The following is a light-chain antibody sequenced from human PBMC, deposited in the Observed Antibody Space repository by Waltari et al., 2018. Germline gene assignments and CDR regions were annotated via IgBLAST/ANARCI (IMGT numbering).Light chain of an antibody. V-gene: IGLV2-23*01. Sequence: QSALTQPASVSGSPGQSITISCTGTSSDVGSYNLVSWNQQHPGKAPKLMIYEGSKRPSGVSNRSSGAKSGNTASLTISGLQAEDEADYYCCSYAGSIVFGGGTKLTVL. CDR2: EGS. J-gene: IGLJ3*02. CDR1: SSDVGSYNL. CDR3: CSYAGSIV.